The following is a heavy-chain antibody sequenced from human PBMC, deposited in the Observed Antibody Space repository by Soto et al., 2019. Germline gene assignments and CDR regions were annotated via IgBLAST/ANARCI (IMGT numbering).Heavy chain of an antibody. CDR2: IYYSGST. CDR3: ARHLSNYYDSSGYYFWMTGEAAVRAFDI. Sequence: QLQLQESGPGLVKPSETLSLTCTVSGGSISSSSYYWGWIRQPPGKGLEWIGSIYYSGSTYYNPSLKSRVTISVDTSKNQFSLKLSSVTAADTAVYYCARHLSNYYDSSGYYFWMTGEAAVRAFDIWGQGTMVTVSS. D-gene: IGHD3-22*01. CDR1: GGSISSSSYY. J-gene: IGHJ3*02. V-gene: IGHV4-39*01.